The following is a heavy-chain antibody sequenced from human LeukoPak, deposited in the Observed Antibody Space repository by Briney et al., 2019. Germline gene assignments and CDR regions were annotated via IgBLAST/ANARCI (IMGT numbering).Heavy chain of an antibody. J-gene: IGHJ6*02. CDR3: AAWGSGSSPLPGMDV. Sequence: ASVKVSCKASGYTFTNYYMHWVRQAPGQGLEWMGVIDPNGGGASYPQKVQGRVTMTRDTSTSTVYMELSSLRSEDTAVYYCAAWGSGSSPLPGMDVWGQGTTVTVSS. CDR1: GYTFTNYY. D-gene: IGHD6-13*01. CDR2: IDPNGGGA. V-gene: IGHV1-46*01.